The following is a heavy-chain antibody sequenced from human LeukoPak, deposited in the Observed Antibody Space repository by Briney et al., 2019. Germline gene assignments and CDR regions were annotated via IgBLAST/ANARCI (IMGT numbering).Heavy chain of an antibody. CDR3: ARDRYDIVLMGGYYFDY. V-gene: IGHV3-30*04. CDR1: GFTFSSYA. D-gene: IGHD2-8*01. CDR2: ISYDGSNK. J-gene: IGHJ4*02. Sequence: GGSLRLSCAASGFTFSSYAMHWVRQAPGKGLEWVAVISYDGSNKYYADSVKGRFTISRDNSKNTLYLQMNSLRAEDTAVYYCARDRYDIVLMGGYYFDYWGQGTLVTVSS.